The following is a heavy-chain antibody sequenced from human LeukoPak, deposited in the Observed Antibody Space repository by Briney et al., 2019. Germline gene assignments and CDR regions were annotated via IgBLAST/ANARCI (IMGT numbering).Heavy chain of an antibody. Sequence: PSETPSLTCTVSGGSISSYYWSWIRQPPGKRLEWIGYIYYSGSTYYSPSPKSRLTMSVDTSKNQFSLKLSSVTAADTAVYYCARDLGGGSFDFWGQGTLVTVSS. V-gene: IGHV4-59*12. D-gene: IGHD2-15*01. J-gene: IGHJ4*02. CDR3: ARDLGGGSFDF. CDR1: GGSISSYY. CDR2: IYYSGST.